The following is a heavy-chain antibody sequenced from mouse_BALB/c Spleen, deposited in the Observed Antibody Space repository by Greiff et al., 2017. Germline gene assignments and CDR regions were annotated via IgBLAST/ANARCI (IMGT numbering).Heavy chain of an antibody. CDR1: GFTFSSYG. J-gene: IGHJ3*01. CDR3: ARRGYGKIWFAY. Sequence: EVHLVESGGDLVKPGGSLKLSCAASGFTFSSYGMSWVRQTPDKRLEWVATISSGGSYTYYPDSVKGRFTISRDNAKNTLYLQMSSLKSEDTAIYYCARRGYGKIWFAYWGQGTLVTVSA. D-gene: IGHD2-10*02. V-gene: IGHV5-6*01. CDR2: ISSGGSYT.